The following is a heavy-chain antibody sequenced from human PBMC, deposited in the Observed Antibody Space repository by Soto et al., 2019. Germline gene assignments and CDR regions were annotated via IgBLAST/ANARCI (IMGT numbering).Heavy chain of an antibody. D-gene: IGHD1-26*01. CDR1: GGTFSSYA. J-gene: IGHJ3*02. CDR2: IIPIFGTA. V-gene: IGHV1-69*13. Sequence: SVKVSCKASGGTFSSYAISWVRQAPGQGLEWMGGIIPIFGTANYAQKFQGRVTITADESTSTAYMELSSLRSEDTAVYYCARCYSGSYHDAFDIWGQGTMVTVSS. CDR3: ARCYSGSYHDAFDI.